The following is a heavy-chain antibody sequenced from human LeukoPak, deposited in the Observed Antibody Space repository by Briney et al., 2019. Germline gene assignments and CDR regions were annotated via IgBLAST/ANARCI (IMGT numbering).Heavy chain of an antibody. CDR1: GFTFSSYW. Sequence: PGGSLRLSCAASGFTFSSYWMHWVRQAPGKGLVWVSRINSDGSSTSYADSVKGRFTISRDNAKNTLYLQMNSLRAEDTAVYYCARVAYDFWGGYYYRPDYYYYYYMDVWGKGTTVTVSS. D-gene: IGHD3-3*01. CDR2: INSDGSST. V-gene: IGHV3-74*01. CDR3: ARVAYDFWGGYYYRPDYYYYYYMDV. J-gene: IGHJ6*03.